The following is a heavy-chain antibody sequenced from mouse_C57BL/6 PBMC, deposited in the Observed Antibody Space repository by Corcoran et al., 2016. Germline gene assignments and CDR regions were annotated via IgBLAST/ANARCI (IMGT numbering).Heavy chain of an antibody. V-gene: IGHV3-6*01. J-gene: IGHJ2*01. Sequence: DVQLQESGPGLVKPSQSLSLTCSVTGYSITSGYYWNWIRQFPGNKLEWMGYISYDGSNNYNPSLKNRISITRDTSKNQFFLKLNSVTTEDTATYYCARDYSPFDYWGQDTTLTVSS. CDR3: ARDYSPFDY. CDR1: GYSITSGYY. D-gene: IGHD2-12*01. CDR2: ISYDGSN.